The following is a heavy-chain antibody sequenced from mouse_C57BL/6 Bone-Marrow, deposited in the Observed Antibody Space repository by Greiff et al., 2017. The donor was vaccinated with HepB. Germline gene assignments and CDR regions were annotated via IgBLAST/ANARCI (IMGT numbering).Heavy chain of an antibody. CDR2: IYPRDGST. CDR1: GYTFTSYD. D-gene: IGHD2-1*01. V-gene: IGHV1-85*01. J-gene: IGHJ2*01. Sequence: VQLVESGPELVKPGASVKLSCKASGYTFTSYDINWVKQRPGQGLEWIGWIYPRDGSTKYNEKFKGKATLTVDTSSSTAYMELHSLTSEDSAVYVCARPASDGNYYFDYWGQGTTLTVSS. CDR3: ARPASDGNYYFDY.